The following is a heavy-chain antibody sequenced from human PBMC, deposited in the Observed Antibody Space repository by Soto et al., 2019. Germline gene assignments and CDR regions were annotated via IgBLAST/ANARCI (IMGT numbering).Heavy chain of an antibody. Sequence: EVQLVESGGGLVQPGGSLRLSCAASGFTFSSYDMHWVRQATGKGLEWVSAIGTAGDTYYPGSVKGRFTIARENAKNSLYLQMNSLRAGDTAVYYCARGLLGYCSSTSCSGDYYYMDVWGKGTTVTVSS. D-gene: IGHD2-2*01. CDR2: IGTAGDT. V-gene: IGHV3-13*01. CDR1: GFTFSSYD. CDR3: ARGLLGYCSSTSCSGDYYYMDV. J-gene: IGHJ6*03.